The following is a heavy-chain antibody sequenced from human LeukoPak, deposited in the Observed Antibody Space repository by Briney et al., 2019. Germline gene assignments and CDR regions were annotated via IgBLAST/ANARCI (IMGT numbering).Heavy chain of an antibody. CDR3: ARLRIAAAGGAFDI. V-gene: IGHV3-21*01. CDR2: ISSGSSYI. CDR1: GFTFSSYS. D-gene: IGHD6-13*01. J-gene: IGHJ3*02. Sequence: GGSLRLSCAASGFTFSSYSMNWVRQAPGKGLEWVSSISSGSSYIYYADSVKGRFTISRDNAKNSLYLQMNSLRAEDTAVYYCARLRIAAAGGAFDIWGQGTMVTVSS.